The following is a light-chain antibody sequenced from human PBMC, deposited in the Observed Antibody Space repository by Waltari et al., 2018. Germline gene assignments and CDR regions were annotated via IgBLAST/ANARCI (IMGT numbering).Light chain of an antibody. CDR1: NSDTAASNF. CDR3: YSYLYLSTYA. J-gene: IGLJ1*01. Sequence: QSALTQPATVSGSTGQSITISCSGPNSDTAASNFVPWYQQHPGKAPKLLIYEVDKRPSGVSDRFSGSKSGTTASLTISGLQAEDEADYYCYSYLYLSTYAFGSGTWVTVV. CDR2: EVD. V-gene: IGLV2-23*02.